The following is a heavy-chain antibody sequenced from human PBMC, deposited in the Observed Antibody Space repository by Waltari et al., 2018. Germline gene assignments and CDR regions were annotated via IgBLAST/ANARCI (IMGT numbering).Heavy chain of an antibody. CDR1: GVTLSTFN. V-gene: IGHV3-21*02. J-gene: IGHJ1*01. D-gene: IGHD6-19*01. CDR2: ISRSGNYI. CDR3: AGDGSSSAFHS. Sequence: DVQLVESGGGLVKSGGSLRLSCASSGVTLSTFNMNWVRQPPGKGLGGVSTISRSGNYIYSADSVKGRFTISRDNAKNSLFLHMNSLRGDDTAVYFCAGDGSSSAFHSWGQGTLVTVSS.